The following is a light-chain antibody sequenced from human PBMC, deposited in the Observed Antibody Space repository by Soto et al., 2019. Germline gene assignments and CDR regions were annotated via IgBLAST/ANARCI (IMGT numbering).Light chain of an antibody. CDR2: AAS. CDR3: QQSFSTPRT. CDR1: QSIRNY. J-gene: IGKJ1*01. Sequence: DIQMTQSPSSLSASVGDRVTITCRAGQSIRNYLNWYEQKPGKAPKLLIYAASSLQSGVPSRFSGSGSGTDFTLTISSLQPEDFATYYCQQSFSTPRTFVQGTKVESK. V-gene: IGKV1-39*01.